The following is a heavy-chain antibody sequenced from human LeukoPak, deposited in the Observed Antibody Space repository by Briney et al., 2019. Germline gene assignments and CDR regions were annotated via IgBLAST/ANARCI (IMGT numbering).Heavy chain of an antibody. Sequence: GGSLRLSCAASGVTFSIDAMSWVRQAPAEGLELVSASSGSGGSTYYADSVKGRFTISRDNSKNTLYLQMNSLRAEDTAVYYCAKDHAYRYSGYDWGYGHQFAGAYFDSWGQGTLVTVSS. CDR1: GVTFSIDA. CDR2: SSGSGGST. CDR3: AKDHAYRYSGYDWGYGHQFAGAYFDS. J-gene: IGHJ4*02. D-gene: IGHD5-12*01. V-gene: IGHV3-23*01.